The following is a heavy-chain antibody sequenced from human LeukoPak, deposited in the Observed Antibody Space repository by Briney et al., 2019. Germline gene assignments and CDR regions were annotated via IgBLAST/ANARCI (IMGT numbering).Heavy chain of an antibody. V-gene: IGHV3-33*01. J-gene: IGHJ4*02. CDR1: GLTFSIYG. CDR2: IWYDGSRK. CDR3: ARDPTAYYDSSGYYLNTIDF. D-gene: IGHD3-22*01. Sequence: GGSLRLSCAASGLTFSIYGMHWVRQAPGKGLGWVAVIWYDGSRKYYRESVKGRFTISRDNSKNTLYLQMNSLRAEDTAVYYCARDPTAYYDSSGYYLNTIDFWGQGTLVTVSS.